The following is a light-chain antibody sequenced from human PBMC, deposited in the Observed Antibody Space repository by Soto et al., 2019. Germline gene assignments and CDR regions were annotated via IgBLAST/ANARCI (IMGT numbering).Light chain of an antibody. J-gene: IGKJ4*01. CDR2: IAS. CDR3: QYLNSFPLT. V-gene: IGKV1-9*01. Sequence: IQLTKSPSSLSAAGEDRVINTSRASQGSSNYLAWYEQKPGKAPKLLIYIASTLQGGVPSRFSGSGSGTDFSLTISSLQPEDVATYYCQYLNSFPLTFGGGTKVEIK. CDR1: QGSSNY.